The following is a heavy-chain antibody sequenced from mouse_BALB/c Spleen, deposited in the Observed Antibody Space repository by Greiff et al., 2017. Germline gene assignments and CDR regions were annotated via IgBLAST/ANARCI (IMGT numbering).Heavy chain of an antibody. CDR3: ARSGYGKGFAY. CDR1: GYTFTSYW. CDR2: INPSTGYT. J-gene: IGHJ3*01. Sequence: AQLQQSGAELAKPGASVKMSCKASGYTFTSYWMHWVKQRPGQGLEWIGYINPSTGYTEYNQKFKDKATLTADKSSSTAYMQLSSLTSEDSAVYYCARSGYGKGFAYWGQGTLVTVSA. D-gene: IGHD2-1*01. V-gene: IGHV1-7*01.